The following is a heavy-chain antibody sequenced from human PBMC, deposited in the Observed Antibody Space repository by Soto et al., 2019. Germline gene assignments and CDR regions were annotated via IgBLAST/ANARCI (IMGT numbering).Heavy chain of an antibody. D-gene: IGHD3-3*01. Sequence: PGGSLRLSCADSGFTFSSYGMHWVRQAPGKGLEWVAVISYDGSNKYYADSVKGRFTISRDNSKNTLYLQMNSLRAEDTAVYYCAKSGYRVCPFCFDYWGQGTPVTVSS. V-gene: IGHV3-30*18. CDR1: GFTFSSYG. CDR2: ISYDGSNK. CDR3: AKSGYRVCPFCFDY. J-gene: IGHJ4*02.